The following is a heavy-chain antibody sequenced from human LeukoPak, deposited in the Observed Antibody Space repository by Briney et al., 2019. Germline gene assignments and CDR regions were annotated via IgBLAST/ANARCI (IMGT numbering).Heavy chain of an antibody. V-gene: IGHV1-2*02. J-gene: IGHJ3*02. CDR3: ARERWEPHDAFDI. CDR2: INPNSGGT. Sequence: ASVKVSCKASGYTFTGYYMHWVRQAPGQGLEWMGWINPNSGGTNYAQKFQGRVTMTRDTSISTAYMELSRLRSDDTAVYYRARERWEPHDAFDIWGQGTMVTVSS. D-gene: IGHD1-26*01. CDR1: GYTFTGYY.